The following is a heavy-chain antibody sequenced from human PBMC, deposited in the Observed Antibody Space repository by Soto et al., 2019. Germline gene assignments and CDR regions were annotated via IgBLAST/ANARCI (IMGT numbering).Heavy chain of an antibody. CDR2: IYYSGST. CDR3: ARVSRGSSWYYFDY. D-gene: IGHD6-13*01. J-gene: IGHJ4*02. CDR1: GGSISSYY. V-gene: IGHV4-59*01. Sequence: QVQLQESGPGLVKPSETLSLACTVSGGSISSYYWSWIRQPPGKGLEWIGYIYYSGSTNYNPSLKSRVTISADTSKNQFSLKLSSVTAADTAVYYCARVSRGSSWYYFDYWGQGTLVTVSS.